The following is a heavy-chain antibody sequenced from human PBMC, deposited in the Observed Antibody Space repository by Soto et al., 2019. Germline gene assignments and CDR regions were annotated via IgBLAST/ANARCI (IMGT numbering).Heavy chain of an antibody. CDR3: VGARGRLVGFDY. CDR1: SESLSGYY. CDR2: IDGSGNT. V-gene: IGHV4-34*01. D-gene: IGHD1-26*01. J-gene: IGHJ4*02. Sequence: QVQLQQWGAGLLKPSETLSLTCAVNSESLSGYYWSWIRQSPGKGLEWIGEIDGSGNTNYSPSLRSRVAMSVDTSKNHFSLNLNSVSAADTAAYYCVGARGRLVGFDYWGQETLVTVSS.